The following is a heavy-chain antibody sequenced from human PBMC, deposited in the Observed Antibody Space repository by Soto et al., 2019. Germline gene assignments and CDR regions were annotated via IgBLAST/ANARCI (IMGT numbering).Heavy chain of an antibody. CDR1: GFTFSSYA. CDR2: ISGSGGST. J-gene: IGHJ4*02. Sequence: EVQLLESGGGLVQPGGSLRLSCAASGFTFSSYAMRWVRQAPGKGLEWVSAISGSGGSTYYADSVKGRFTISRDNSKNTLYRQMNSLRAEDTAVYYWARRGSGSYYDYWGQGTLVTVSS. CDR3: ARRGSGSYYDY. D-gene: IGHD1-26*01. V-gene: IGHV3-23*01.